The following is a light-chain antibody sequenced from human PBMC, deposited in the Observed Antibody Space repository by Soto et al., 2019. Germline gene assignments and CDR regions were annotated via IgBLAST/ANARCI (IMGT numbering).Light chain of an antibody. J-gene: IGLJ2*01. Sequence: QSALTQPRSVSGSPGQSVTISCSGTSSDVGGYNYVSWYQQHPGKAPKLIIYAVTERPSGVPDRFSGSKSGNTASLTISGLQTEDEAEYYCCSYAASESVVFGAGTQLTVL. CDR1: SSDVGGYNY. CDR3: CSYAASESVV. CDR2: AVT. V-gene: IGLV2-11*01.